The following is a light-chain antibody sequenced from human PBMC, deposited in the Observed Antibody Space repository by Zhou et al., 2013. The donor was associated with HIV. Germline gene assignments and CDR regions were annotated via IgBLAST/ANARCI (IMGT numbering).Light chain of an antibody. Sequence: DIVMTQTPLSLSVTPGQPASISCKSSQSLLHSDGKTYLDWYLQKPGQSPQLLIYLGSDRASGVPDRFSGSGSGTDFTLKISRVEAEDVGVYYCMQALQTRTFGQGTKLEIK. CDR1: QSLLHSDGKTY. CDR2: LGS. CDR3: MQALQTRT. J-gene: IGKJ2*01. V-gene: IGKV2-28*01.